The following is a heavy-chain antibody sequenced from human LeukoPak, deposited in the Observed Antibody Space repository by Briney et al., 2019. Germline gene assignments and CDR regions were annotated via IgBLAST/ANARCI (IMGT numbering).Heavy chain of an antibody. V-gene: IGHV3-7*03. CDR2: IKQDETEK. Sequence: GGSLRLSCAASGFTFSSYWMSWVRQAPGKGLEWVANIKQDETEKFYLGSVKGRFTISRDNAKNSLYLQMNSLRAEDTAVYYCAREAGYYDFWSGYYTPYPHYGMDVWGQGTTVTVSS. CDR1: GFTFSSYW. J-gene: IGHJ6*02. D-gene: IGHD3-3*01. CDR3: AREAGYYDFWSGYYTPYPHYGMDV.